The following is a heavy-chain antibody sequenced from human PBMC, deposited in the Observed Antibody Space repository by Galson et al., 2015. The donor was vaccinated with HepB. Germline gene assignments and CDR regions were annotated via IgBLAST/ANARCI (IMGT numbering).Heavy chain of an antibody. V-gene: IGHV3-7*01. D-gene: IGHD3-10*01. CDR3: ARVRNYGYSWLY. Sequence: SLRLSCAVSGFTFSSYWMTWVRQAPGKGLEWVANIKQDGNEKYYVDSVKGRFTISRDNSKNTLYLQMNSLRAEDTAVYYCARVRNYGYSWLYWGQGTLVTVSS. J-gene: IGHJ4*02. CDR1: GFTFSSYW. CDR2: IKQDGNEK.